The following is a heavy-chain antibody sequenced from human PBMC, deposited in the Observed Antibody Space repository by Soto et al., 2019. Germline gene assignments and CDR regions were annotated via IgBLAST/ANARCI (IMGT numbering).Heavy chain of an antibody. V-gene: IGHV1-69*02. Sequence: GASVKVSCKASGGTFSSYTISWVRQAPGQGLEWMGRIIPILGIANYAQKFQGRVTITADKSTSTAYMELSSLRSEDTAVYYCASYGDYSFFSWYYYGMDVWGQGTTVTVSS. J-gene: IGHJ6*02. CDR1: GGTFSSYT. CDR2: IIPILGIA. D-gene: IGHD4-17*01. CDR3: ASYGDYSFFSWYYYGMDV.